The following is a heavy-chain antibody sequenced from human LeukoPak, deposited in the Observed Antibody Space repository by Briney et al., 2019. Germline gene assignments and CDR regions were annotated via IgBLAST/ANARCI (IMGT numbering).Heavy chain of an antibody. J-gene: IGHJ4*02. Sequence: PGGSLRLSCAASGFTFSSYAVSWARQAPGKGLEWVSALSDSDGNTYYADSVKGRFTISRHNSKSTLYLQMNSLRADDTAVYYCAKVSTTSCYGWNDYWGQGTLVTASS. CDR3: AKVSTTSCYGWNDY. V-gene: IGHV3-23*01. D-gene: IGHD2-2*01. CDR2: LSDSDGNT. CDR1: GFTFSSYA.